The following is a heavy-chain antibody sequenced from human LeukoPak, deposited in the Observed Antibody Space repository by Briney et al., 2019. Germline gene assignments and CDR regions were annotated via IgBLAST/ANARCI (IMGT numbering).Heavy chain of an antibody. CDR2: IIPIFGTA. CDR1: GGTFTTYA. J-gene: IGHJ5*02. D-gene: IGHD3-9*01. Sequence: SVKVSXKASGGTFTTYAINWVRQAPGQGLEWMGGIIPIFGTATYAQKFQGRLTITTDEPTNTAYMELSSLTSEDTAIYYCARQTGRRQWFDPWGQRTLVTVSS. CDR3: ARQTGRRQWFDP. V-gene: IGHV1-69*05.